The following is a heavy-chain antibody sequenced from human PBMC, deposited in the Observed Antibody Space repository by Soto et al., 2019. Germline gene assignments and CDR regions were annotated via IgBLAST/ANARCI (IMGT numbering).Heavy chain of an antibody. CDR3: AKERRVGYYGSGSYGYFDY. D-gene: IGHD3-10*01. CDR1: GFTLSSYA. CDR2: ISGSGGST. Sequence: GGSLRLSCAASGFTLSSYAMSWVRRAAGKGREWVSAISGSGGSTYYADSVKGRFTISRDNSKNTLYLQMNSLRAEDTAVYYCAKERRVGYYGSGSYGYFDYWGQGTLVTVSS. V-gene: IGHV3-23*01. J-gene: IGHJ4*02.